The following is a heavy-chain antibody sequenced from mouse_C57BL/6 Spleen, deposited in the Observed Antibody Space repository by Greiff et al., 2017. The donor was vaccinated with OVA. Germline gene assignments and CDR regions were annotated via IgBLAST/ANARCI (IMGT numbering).Heavy chain of an antibody. CDR2: IHPSDSDT. V-gene: IGHV1-74*01. J-gene: IGHJ3*01. Sequence: QVQLQQPGAELVKPGASVTVSCKASGYTFTSYWMHWVKQRPGQGLEWIGRIHPSDSDTNYNQKFKGKATLTVDKSSSTAYMQLSSLTSEDAAVYYCSICCGNYVWIAYWGQGTLVTVSA. CDR3: SICCGNYVWIAY. D-gene: IGHD2-1*01. CDR1: GYTFTSYW.